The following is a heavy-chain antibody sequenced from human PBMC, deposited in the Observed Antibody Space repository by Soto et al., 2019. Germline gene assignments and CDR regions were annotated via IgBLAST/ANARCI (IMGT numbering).Heavy chain of an antibody. D-gene: IGHD5-18*01. CDR1: GGSISSDSYY. CDR2: IYYSGST. V-gene: IGHV4-39*01. Sequence: PSETLSLTCTVSGGSISSDSYYWGWIRQSPGKGLEWIANIYYSGSTNYNPTLTSRVTISVDTSKNQFSLKLSSVTAADTAVYYCARHRYSYGVYYFDYWGQGTLVTVSS. J-gene: IGHJ4*02. CDR3: ARHRYSYGVYYFDY.